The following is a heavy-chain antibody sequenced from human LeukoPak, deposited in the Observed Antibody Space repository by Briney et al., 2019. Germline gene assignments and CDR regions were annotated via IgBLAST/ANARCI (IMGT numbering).Heavy chain of an antibody. CDR2: ISYDGSNE. V-gene: IGHV3-30-3*01. Sequence: GGFLRLSCAASGFTFSGYAMHWVRQAPGKGLEWVAVISYDGSNEYYADSVKGRFTISRDNSKNTLYLQMNSLSVEDTAVYYCARVGYYASGPFSYFDYWGQGTLVTVSS. CDR3: ARVGYYASGPFSYFDY. J-gene: IGHJ4*02. CDR1: GFTFSGYA. D-gene: IGHD3-10*01.